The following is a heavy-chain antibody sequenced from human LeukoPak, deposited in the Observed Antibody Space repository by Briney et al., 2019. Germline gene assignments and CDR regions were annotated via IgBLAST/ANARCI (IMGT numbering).Heavy chain of an antibody. J-gene: IGHJ3*02. CDR3: ARHSIVAGAFDI. CDR1: GGSISSYY. Sequence: PSETLSLTCTVSGGSISSYYWSWIRQPPGKGLEWIGYIYYGGSTNYNPSLKSRVTISVDTSKNQFSLKLSSVTAADTAVYYCARHSIVAGAFDIWGQGTMVTVSS. CDR2: IYYGGST. D-gene: IGHD2-21*01. V-gene: IGHV4-59*08.